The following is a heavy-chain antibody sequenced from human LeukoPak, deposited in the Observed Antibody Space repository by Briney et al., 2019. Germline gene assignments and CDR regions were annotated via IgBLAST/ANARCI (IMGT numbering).Heavy chain of an antibody. CDR3: ARDNDLRPIVGATTFPNEFDY. Sequence: GASVKVSCKASGYTFTGYYMHWVRQAPGQGLEWMGRINPNSGGTNYAQKFQGRVTMTRDTSISTAYMELSRLRSDDTAVYYCARDNDLRPIVGATTFPNEFDYWGQGTLVTVSS. CDR1: GYTFTGYY. J-gene: IGHJ4*02. CDR2: INPNSGGT. D-gene: IGHD1-26*01. V-gene: IGHV1-2*06.